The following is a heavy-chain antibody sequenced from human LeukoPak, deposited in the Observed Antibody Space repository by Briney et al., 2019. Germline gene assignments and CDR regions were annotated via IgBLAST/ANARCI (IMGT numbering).Heavy chain of an antibody. J-gene: IGHJ4*02. Sequence: GGSLRLSCAASGFTFSSYAMSWVRQAPGKGLEWVSSINNVASHIYYAHSVKGRFTISRDNAKNSLYLQMNSLSDEDTAVYYCARDPTQYLRYGHFDYWGQGTLVTVSS. CDR2: INNVASHI. V-gene: IGHV3-21*01. CDR3: ARDPTQYLRYGHFDY. CDR1: GFTFSSYA. D-gene: IGHD5/OR15-5a*01.